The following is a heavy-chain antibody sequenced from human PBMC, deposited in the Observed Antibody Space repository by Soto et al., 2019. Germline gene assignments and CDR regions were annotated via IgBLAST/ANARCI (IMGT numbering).Heavy chain of an antibody. CDR1: GFTFSDYV. J-gene: IGHJ4*02. CDR3: ARDPSTGNADY. D-gene: IGHD3-9*01. V-gene: IGHV3-23*01. CDR2: IGRGDDK. Sequence: PGGSLRLSCEASGFTFSDYVMNWVRQGPGKGLEWVSTIGRGDDKYYADSVKGRFTISRDTSKNTMYLQMNSLGAEDTALYFCARDPSTGNADYWGQGTLVTVSS.